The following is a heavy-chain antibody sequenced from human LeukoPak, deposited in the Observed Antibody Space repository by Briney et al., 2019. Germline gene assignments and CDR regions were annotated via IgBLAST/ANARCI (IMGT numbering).Heavy chain of an antibody. CDR2: ISYDGSNK. D-gene: IGHD3-9*01. CDR3: ARDQLRYFDWLPRNYYYYGMDV. V-gene: IGHV3-30*04. CDR1: GFTFSSYA. Sequence: GGSLRLSCAASGFTFSSYAMHWVRQAPGKGLEWVAVISYDGSNKYYADSVKGRFTISRDNSKNTLYLQMNSLRAEDTAVYYCARDQLRYFDWLPRNYYYYGMDVWGQGTTVTVSS. J-gene: IGHJ6*02.